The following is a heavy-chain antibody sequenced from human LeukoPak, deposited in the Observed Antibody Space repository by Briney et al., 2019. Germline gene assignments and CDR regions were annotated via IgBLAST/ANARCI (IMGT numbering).Heavy chain of an antibody. CDR2: ISGSGGST. V-gene: IGHV3-23*01. CDR3: AKAGDSSGYIRFFDY. J-gene: IGHJ4*02. CDR1: GFTFSSYA. D-gene: IGHD3-22*01. Sequence: GGSLRLSCAASGFTFSSYAMSWVRQAPGKGLEWVSAISGSGGSTCYADSVKGRFTISRDNSKNTLYLQMNSPRAEDTAVYYCAKAGDSSGYIRFFDYWGQGTLVTVSS.